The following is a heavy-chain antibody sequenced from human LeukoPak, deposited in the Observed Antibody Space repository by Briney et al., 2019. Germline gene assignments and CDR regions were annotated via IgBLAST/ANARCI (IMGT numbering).Heavy chain of an antibody. J-gene: IGHJ4*02. CDR3: ARDALYSSSSFDY. CDR1: GFTFSSYS. CDR2: ISSSSYI. D-gene: IGHD6-6*01. V-gene: IGHV3-21*01. Sequence: GGSLRLSCAASGFTFSSYSMNWVRQAPGKGLEWVSSISSSSYIYYADSVKGRFTISRDNAKNSLYLQMNSLRAEDTAVYYCARDALYSSSSFDYWGQGTLVTVSS.